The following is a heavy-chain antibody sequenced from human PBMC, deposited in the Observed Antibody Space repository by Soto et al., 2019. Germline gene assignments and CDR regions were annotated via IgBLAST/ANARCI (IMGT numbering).Heavy chain of an antibody. CDR3: ARITIFGVVIPYNWFDP. D-gene: IGHD3-3*01. Sequence: QVQLQQWGAGLLKPSETLSLTCAVYGGSFSSYYWSWIRQPPGKGLEWIGEINHSGSTNYNPSLKSRVTISVDTSKNQFSLKLSSVTAADTAVYYCARITIFGVVIPYNWFDPWGQGTLVTVSS. CDR2: INHSGST. CDR1: GGSFSSYY. V-gene: IGHV4-34*01. J-gene: IGHJ5*02.